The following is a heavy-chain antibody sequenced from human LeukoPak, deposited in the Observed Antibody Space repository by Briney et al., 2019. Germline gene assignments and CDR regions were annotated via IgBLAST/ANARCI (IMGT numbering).Heavy chain of an antibody. CDR2: FDPEDGET. CDR1: GYTLTELS. D-gene: IGHD2-2*01. V-gene: IGHV1-24*01. CDR3: ARPGYHDDAFDI. Sequence: ASVKVSCKVSGYTLTELSMHWVRQAPGKGLEWMGGFDPEDGETIYAQKFQGRVTMTRDTSTSTVYMELGSLRSEDTAVYYCARPGYHDDAFDIWGQGTMVTVSS. J-gene: IGHJ3*02.